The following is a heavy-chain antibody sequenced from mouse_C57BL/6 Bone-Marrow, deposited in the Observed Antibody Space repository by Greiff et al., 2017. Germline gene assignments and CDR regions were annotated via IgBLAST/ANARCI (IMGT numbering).Heavy chain of an antibody. D-gene: IGHD2-1*01. J-gene: IGHJ3*01. Sequence: KLQESGPGLVKPSQSLFLTCSITGFPITSGYYWIWIRQSPGKPLEWMGYITHSGETFYNPSLQSPISITRETSKNQFFLQLNSVTTEDTAMDYVAGDWGYYPWFAYWGQGTLVTVSA. CDR1: GFPITSGYY. V-gene: IGHV12-3*01. CDR3: AGDWGYYPWFAY. CDR2: ITHSGET.